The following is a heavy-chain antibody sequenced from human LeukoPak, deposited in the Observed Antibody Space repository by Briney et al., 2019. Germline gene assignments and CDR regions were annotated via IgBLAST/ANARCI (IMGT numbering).Heavy chain of an antibody. CDR2: IWSDGSKK. Sequence: PGGSLRLSCAASGFTFSRYGMQWVRQAPGKGLEWVAFIWSDGSKKYYADSVKGRITISRDNSKNTLYLQMNSLRAEDTAVYYCARARRDGYNSYYFDYWGQGTLVTVSS. CDR1: GFTFSRYG. D-gene: IGHD5-24*01. CDR3: ARARRDGYNSYYFDY. J-gene: IGHJ4*02. V-gene: IGHV3-33*01.